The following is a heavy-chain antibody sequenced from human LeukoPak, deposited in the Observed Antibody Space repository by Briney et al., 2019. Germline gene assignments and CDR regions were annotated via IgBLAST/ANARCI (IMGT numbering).Heavy chain of an antibody. D-gene: IGHD3-3*01. V-gene: IGHV4-38-2*01. CDR1: GYSISSGYY. CDR2: IYHSGSS. Sequence: PSEALSLTCAVYGYSISSGYYWGWIRQPPGKGLVWMGSIYHSGSSYYNPSLKSRDTISVDTSKNQFSLKLSSVTAADTAVYYCARHARYYDFWSGPPGHFDYWGQGTLVTVSS. J-gene: IGHJ4*02. CDR3: ARHARYYDFWSGPPGHFDY.